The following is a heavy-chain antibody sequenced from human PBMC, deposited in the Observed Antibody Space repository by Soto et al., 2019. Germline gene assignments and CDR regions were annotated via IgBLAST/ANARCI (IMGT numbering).Heavy chain of an antibody. J-gene: IGHJ3*02. D-gene: IGHD1-1*01. CDR3: AGPVTLWNDGAFDI. V-gene: IGHV3-23*01. CDR1: GFTFSSYA. CDR2: ISGSGGST. Sequence: QLGGSLRLSCAASGFTFSSYAMSWVRQAPGKGLEWVSAISGSGGSTYYADSVKGRFTISRDNSKNTLYLQMNSLRAEDTAVYYCAGPVTLWNDGAFDIWGQGTMVTVSS.